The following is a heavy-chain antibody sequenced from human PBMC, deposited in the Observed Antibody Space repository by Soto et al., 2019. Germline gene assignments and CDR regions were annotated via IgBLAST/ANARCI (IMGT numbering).Heavy chain of an antibody. CDR1: GGSISSGDSC. V-gene: IGHV4-30-4*01. CDR2: IYSSGST. J-gene: IGHJ6*02. CDR3: ARVTHQNYYYYGMDV. Sequence: PSETLSLTCTVSGGSISSGDSCWSWIRQPPGKGLEWIGYIYSSGSTYYNPSLKSRLTISVDTSKNQFSLKLSSVTAADTAVYYCARVTHQNYYYYGMDVWGQGTTVTVSS.